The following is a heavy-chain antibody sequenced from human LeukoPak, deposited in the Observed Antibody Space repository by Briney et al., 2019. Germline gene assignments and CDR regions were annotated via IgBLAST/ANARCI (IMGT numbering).Heavy chain of an antibody. Sequence: ASVKVSCKASGYTFTGYYMHWVRQAPGQGLEWMGWINPNSGGTNYAQKFQGRVTMTRDTSISTAYMELSRLRSDDTAVYYCARGHKLELRGSGRYYFDYGGQGILVTVSS. CDR1: GYTFTGYY. D-gene: IGHD1-7*01. J-gene: IGHJ4*02. CDR3: ARGHKLELRGSGRYYFDY. CDR2: INPNSGGT. V-gene: IGHV1-2*02.